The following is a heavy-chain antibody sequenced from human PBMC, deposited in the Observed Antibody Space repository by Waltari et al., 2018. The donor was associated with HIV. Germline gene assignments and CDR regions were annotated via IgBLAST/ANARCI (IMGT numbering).Heavy chain of an antibody. J-gene: IGHJ5*01. V-gene: IGHV4-34*01. CDR1: GGYFSGNF. CDR2: SNNGGGT. Sequence: QEQLQQWGAGLLRPSETLSLPCAGHGGYFSGNFWSWIRQSPGKGLEWIAESNNGGGTNYNPSLKNRVSIAIDAAKSQFSLKLTSVTAPDTAVYYCARLNITATGTKFESWGQGTLVTVSS. D-gene: IGHD1-1*01. CDR3: ARLNITATGTKFES.